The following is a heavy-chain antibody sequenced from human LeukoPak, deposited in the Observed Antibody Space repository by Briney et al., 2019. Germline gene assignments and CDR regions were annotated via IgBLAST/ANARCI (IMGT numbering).Heavy chain of an antibody. V-gene: IGHV3-30*18. Sequence: PGRSLRLSCAASGFTFSSYGMHWVRQAPGKGLEWVAVISYDGSNKYYADSAKGRFTISRDNSKNTLYLQMNSLRAEDTAVYYCAKSPYSSSWDFDYWGQGTLVTVSS. CDR1: GFTFSSYG. CDR2: ISYDGSNK. D-gene: IGHD6-13*01. CDR3: AKSPYSSSWDFDY. J-gene: IGHJ4*02.